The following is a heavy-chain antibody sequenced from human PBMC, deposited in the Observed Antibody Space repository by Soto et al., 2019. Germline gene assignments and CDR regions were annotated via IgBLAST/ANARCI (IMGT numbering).Heavy chain of an antibody. CDR1: GYTFTSYA. Sequence: ASVKVSCKASGYTFTSYAMHWVRQAPGQRLEWMGWINAGNGNTKYSQKFQGRVTITRDTSASTAYMELSSLRSEDTAVYYCARDGGGYYGMDVWGQGTTVTVSS. D-gene: IGHD3-16*01. J-gene: IGHJ6*02. V-gene: IGHV1-3*01. CDR2: INAGNGNT. CDR3: ARDGGGYYGMDV.